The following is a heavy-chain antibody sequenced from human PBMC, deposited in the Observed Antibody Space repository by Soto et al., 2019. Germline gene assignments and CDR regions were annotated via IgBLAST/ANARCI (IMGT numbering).Heavy chain of an antibody. Sequence: GGSLRLSCAASGFTFSSYGMHWVRQAPGKGLEWVAVIWYDGSNKYYADSVKGRFTISRDNSKNTLYLQMNSLRAEDTAVYYCARDELRYFDWLLPNDAFDIWGQGTMVTVSS. D-gene: IGHD3-9*01. CDR1: GFTFSSYG. V-gene: IGHV3-33*01. CDR2: IWYDGSNK. J-gene: IGHJ3*02. CDR3: ARDELRYFDWLLPNDAFDI.